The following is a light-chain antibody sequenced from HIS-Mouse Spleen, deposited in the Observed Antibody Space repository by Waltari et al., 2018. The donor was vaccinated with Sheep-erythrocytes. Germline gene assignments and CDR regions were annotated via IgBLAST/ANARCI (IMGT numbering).Light chain of an antibody. CDR2: GAS. CDR1: QSVSSSY. CDR3: QQYGSSPPYT. Sequence: EIVLTQSPGTLSLSPGERATLSCRASQSVSSSYLAWYPRKPGQASRLLIYGASSRATGIPDRFSGSGSGTDVTLTISRLWPEDFAVYYCQQYGSSPPYTFGQGTKLEIK. J-gene: IGKJ2*01. V-gene: IGKV3-20*01.